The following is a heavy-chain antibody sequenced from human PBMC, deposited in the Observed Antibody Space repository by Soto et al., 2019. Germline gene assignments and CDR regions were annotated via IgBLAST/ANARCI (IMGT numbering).Heavy chain of an antibody. D-gene: IGHD5-12*01. V-gene: IGHV1-69*02. Sequence: QVQLVQSGAEVKKPGSSVKVSCKASGGTFSSYTISWVRQAPGQGLEWMGRIIPILGIANYAQKFQGRVTITADKSTNTAYMEMSSVRSEDTAVYYCASLGSSGYDLDDWGQGTLVTVSS. CDR1: GGTFSSYT. CDR3: ASLGSSGYDLDD. J-gene: IGHJ4*02. CDR2: IIPILGIA.